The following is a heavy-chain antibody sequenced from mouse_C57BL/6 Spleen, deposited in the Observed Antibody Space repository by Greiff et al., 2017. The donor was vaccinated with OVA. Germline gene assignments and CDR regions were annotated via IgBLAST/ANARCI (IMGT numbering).Heavy chain of an antibody. J-gene: IGHJ4*01. CDR3: ARWPGGYYAMDY. CDR1: GYTFTSYW. CDR2: IDPSDSYT. V-gene: IGHV1-50*01. Sequence: QVQLKQPGAELVKPGASVKLSCKASGYTFTSYWMQWVKQRPGQGLEWIGEIDPSDSYTNYNQKFKGKATLTVDTSSSTAYMQLSSLTSEDSAVYYCARWPGGYYAMDYWGQGTSVTVSS.